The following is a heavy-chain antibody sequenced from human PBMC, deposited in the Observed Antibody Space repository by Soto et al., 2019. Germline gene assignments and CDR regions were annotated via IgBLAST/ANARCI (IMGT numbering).Heavy chain of an antibody. CDR1: GGNFSAYC. D-gene: IGHD2-15*01. CDR2: INHSGST. CDR3: AIDNIAGVFAY. J-gene: IGHJ4*02. Sequence: SEPLRLTCAVYGGNFSAYCWSWIRKPPGTGLEWIGEINHSGSTNYNPSLKSRVTISVDTSKNQFSLKLTSVTAADSVVYYCAIDNIAGVFAYWGQGTLVPVPQ. V-gene: IGHV4-34*01.